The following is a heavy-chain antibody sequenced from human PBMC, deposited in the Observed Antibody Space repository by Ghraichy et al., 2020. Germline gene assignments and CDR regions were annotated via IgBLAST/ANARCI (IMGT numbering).Heavy chain of an antibody. CDR2: INSDGSST. J-gene: IGHJ4*02. CDR1: GFTFSSIW. V-gene: IGHV3-74*01. Sequence: GGSLRLSCAASGFTFSSIWMHWVRQVPGKGLVWVSSINSDGSSTSYADSVKGRFTISRDNAKNTLYLQMNSLRAEDTAVYYCTRGWISAVGDLDYWGQGTLVTVSS. D-gene: IGHD6-13*01. CDR3: TRGWISAVGDLDY.